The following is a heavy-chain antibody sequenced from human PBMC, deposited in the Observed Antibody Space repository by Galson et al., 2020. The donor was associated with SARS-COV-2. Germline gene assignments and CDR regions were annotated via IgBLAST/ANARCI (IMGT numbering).Heavy chain of an antibody. CDR3: ARTKIVVVPAAIPYYYGMDV. V-gene: IGHV1-2*02. J-gene: IGHJ6*02. Sequence: ASVKVSCKASGYTFTGYYMHWVRQAPGQGLEWMGWINPNSGGTNYAQKFQGRVTMTRDTSISTAYMELSRLRSDDTAVYYCARTKIVVVPAAIPYYYGMDVWGQGTTVSVAS. D-gene: IGHD2-2*01. CDR1: GYTFTGYY. CDR2: INPNSGGT.